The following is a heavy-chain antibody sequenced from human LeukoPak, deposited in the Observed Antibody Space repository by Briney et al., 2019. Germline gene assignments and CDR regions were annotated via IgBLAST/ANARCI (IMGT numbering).Heavy chain of an antibody. J-gene: IGHJ4*02. V-gene: IGHV3-30*03. CDR2: VSYDGSDK. D-gene: IGHD3-10*01. CDR3: ASGLWFGELPNDY. Sequence: GGSLRLSCATSGFTFSTYGFHWVRQAPGKGLEWVADVSYDGSDKDYADSVKGRFTIYRDNSKNTLYLQMNSLRAEDTAVYYCASGLWFGELPNDYWGQGTLVTVSS. CDR1: GFTFSTYG.